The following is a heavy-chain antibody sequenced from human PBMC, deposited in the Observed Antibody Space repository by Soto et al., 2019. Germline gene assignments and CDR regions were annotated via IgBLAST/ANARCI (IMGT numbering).Heavy chain of an antibody. D-gene: IGHD3-3*01. V-gene: IGHV1-69*13. CDR1: GGTFSSYA. CDR2: IILIFGTA. CDR3: ASTPITIFGVVNVGWFDP. Sequence: SVKVSCKASGGTFSSYAISWVRQAPGQGLEWMGGIILIFGTANYAQKFQGRVTITADESTSTAYMVLSSLRSEDTAVYYCASTPITIFGVVNVGWFDPWGQGTLVTVSS. J-gene: IGHJ5*02.